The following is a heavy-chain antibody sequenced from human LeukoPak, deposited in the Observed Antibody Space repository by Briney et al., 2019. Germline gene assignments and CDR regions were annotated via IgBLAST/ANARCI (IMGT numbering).Heavy chain of an antibody. CDR1: GFTFSDYY. D-gene: IGHD2-15*01. Sequence: PGGSLRLSCAASGFTFSDYYMSWIRQAPGKGLEWVSYISSSGGSIHYADSVKGRFTISRDNAKNSLYLQMNSLRAEDTAVYYCARVDTGDYCSGGSCYSWYYYGMDVWGQGTTVTVSS. V-gene: IGHV3-11*04. J-gene: IGHJ6*02. CDR3: ARVDTGDYCSGGSCYSWYYYGMDV. CDR2: ISSSGGSI.